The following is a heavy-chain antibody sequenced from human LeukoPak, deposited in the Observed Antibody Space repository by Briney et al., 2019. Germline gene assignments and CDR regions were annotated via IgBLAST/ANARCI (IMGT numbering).Heavy chain of an antibody. CDR2: LHVSGNT. CDR3: ARDPLRSSFDS. Sequence: SETLSLTCAVSGGSIENNHWAWIRLPAGKGLEWIGRLHVSGNTNFNPSLKSRVTISVDTSKNQFSLKMASMTAADTAVYFCARDPLRSSFDSWGQGILVTVAP. CDR1: GGSIENNH. D-gene: IGHD1-26*01. J-gene: IGHJ4*02. V-gene: IGHV4-4*07.